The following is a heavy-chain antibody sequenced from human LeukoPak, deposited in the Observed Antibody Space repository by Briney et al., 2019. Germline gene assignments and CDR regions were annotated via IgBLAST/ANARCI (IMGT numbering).Heavy chain of an antibody. CDR3: ARLKARTTMVRGVIMNALFDY. D-gene: IGHD3-10*01. CDR1: GGSFSGYY. J-gene: IGHJ4*02. V-gene: IGHV4-34*01. CDR2: INHSGST. Sequence: SETLSLTCAVYGGSFSGYYWSWIRQPPGKGLEWIGEINHSGSTNYNPSLKSRVTISVDTSKNQFSLKLSSVTAADTAGYYCARLKARTTMVRGVIMNALFDYWGQGTLVTVSS.